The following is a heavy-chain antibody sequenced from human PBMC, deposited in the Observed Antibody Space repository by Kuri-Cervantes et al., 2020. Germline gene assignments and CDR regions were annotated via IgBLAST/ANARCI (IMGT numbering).Heavy chain of an antibody. V-gene: IGHV1-2*02. Sequence: ASVKVSCKAPGYTFTGYYMHWVRQAPGQGLEWMGWINPNSGGTNYAQKFQGRVTMTRNTSISTAYMELSSLRSEDTAVYYCARGTFSNELPVDPWGQGTLVTVSS. D-gene: IGHD1-7*01. J-gene: IGHJ5*02. CDR1: GYTFTGYY. CDR2: INPNSGGT. CDR3: ARGTFSNELPVDP.